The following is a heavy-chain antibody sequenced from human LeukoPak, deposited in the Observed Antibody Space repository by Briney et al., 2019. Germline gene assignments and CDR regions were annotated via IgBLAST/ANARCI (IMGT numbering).Heavy chain of an antibody. J-gene: IGHJ4*02. D-gene: IGHD2-15*01. V-gene: IGHV4-59*01. CDR1: TDSTNTYY. CDR2: IYHSGST. Sequence: SETLSLTCSVSTDSTNTYYWSWLRQSPGKGLEWIGHIYHSGSTDYNPSFKSRVTISIDMSKTEFSLKLTSVTVADTAMYYCVRLRWELLAPYFDHWGQGAFVIVSS. CDR3: VRLRWELLAPYFDH.